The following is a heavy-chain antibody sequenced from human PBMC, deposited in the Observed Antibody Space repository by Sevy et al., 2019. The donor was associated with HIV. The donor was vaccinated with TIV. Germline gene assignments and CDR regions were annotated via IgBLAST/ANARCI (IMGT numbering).Heavy chain of an antibody. D-gene: IGHD4-17*01. J-gene: IGHJ5*02. CDR3: AHGLYGDYANWFDP. CDR2: LYWDDDK. CDR1: GFSLSTSGMG. Sequence: SGPTLANPTQTLTLTCTFSGFSLSTSGMGVGWIRQPPGKALEWLALLYWDDDKRYSPSLKSRLTITKDTSKNQVVLTMTNMDPVDTGTYYCAHGLYGDYANWFDPGGQGTLVTVSS. V-gene: IGHV2-5*02.